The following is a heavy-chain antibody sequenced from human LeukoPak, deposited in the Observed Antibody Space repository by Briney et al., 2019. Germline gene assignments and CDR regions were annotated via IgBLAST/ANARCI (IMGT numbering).Heavy chain of an antibody. Sequence: GGSLRLSCAASGFTFDGYAMHWVRQVPGKGLEWVSGINWNSGSIGYADSVKGRFSISRDISKNTLFLQMNSLRAEDTAIYYCARDYLDYQSTGSYNVDWGQGTLVTVSS. CDR3: ARDYLDYQSTGSYNVD. CDR2: INWNSGSI. CDR1: GFTFDGYA. D-gene: IGHD3-22*01. V-gene: IGHV3-9*01. J-gene: IGHJ4*02.